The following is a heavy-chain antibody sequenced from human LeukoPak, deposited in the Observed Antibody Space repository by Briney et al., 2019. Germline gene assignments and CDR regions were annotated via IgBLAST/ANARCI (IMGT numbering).Heavy chain of an antibody. D-gene: IGHD3-10*01. V-gene: IGHV4-4*07. CDR2: IYTSGST. J-gene: IGHJ4*02. CDR3: ARHADVLLWFGELRGGHFDY. Sequence: SETLSLTCTVSGGSISSYYWSWIRQPAGKGLEWIGRIYTSGSTNYNPSLKSRVTISVDTSKNQFSLKLSSVTAADTAVYYCARHADVLLWFGELRGGHFDYWGQGTLVTVSS. CDR1: GGSISSYY.